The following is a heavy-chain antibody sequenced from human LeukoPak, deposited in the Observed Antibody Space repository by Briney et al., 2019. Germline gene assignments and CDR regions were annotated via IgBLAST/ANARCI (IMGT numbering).Heavy chain of an antibody. CDR3: ARLQNDAFDI. V-gene: IGHV3-33*01. Sequence: GRSVRLSCAASGFTFSSYGMHWVRRAPGKGLEWVAVIWYDGSNKYYVDSVKGRFTISRDNSKSTLYLQMNSLRAEDTAVYYCARLQNDAFDIWGQGTVVTVSS. J-gene: IGHJ3*02. CDR1: GFTFSSYG. CDR2: IWYDGSNK.